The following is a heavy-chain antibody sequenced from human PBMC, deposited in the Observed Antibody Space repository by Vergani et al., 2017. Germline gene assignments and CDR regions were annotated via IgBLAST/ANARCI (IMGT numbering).Heavy chain of an antibody. CDR2: INHSGST. J-gene: IGHJ4*02. V-gene: IGHV4-34*01. D-gene: IGHD6-25*01. CDR3: ARGLRSSPWRPTPSXFDY. Sequence: QVQLQQWGAGLLKPSETLSLTCAVYGGSFSGYYWSWIRQPPGKGLEWIGEINHSGSTNYNPSLKSRVTISVDTSKNQFSLKLSSVTTADTAVYYCARGLRSSPWRPTPSXFDYWGQGTLVTVSS. CDR1: GGSFSGYY.